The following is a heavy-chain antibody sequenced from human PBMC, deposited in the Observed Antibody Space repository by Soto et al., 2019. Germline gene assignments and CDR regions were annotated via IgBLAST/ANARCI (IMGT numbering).Heavy chain of an antibody. J-gene: IGHJ6*03. CDR2: IYHSGST. V-gene: IGHV4-4*02. D-gene: IGHD3-3*01. CDR1: SGSISSSNW. Sequence: QVQLQESGPGLVKPSGTLSLTCAVSSGSISSSNWWSWVRQPPGKGLEWIGEIYHSGSTNYNPSLKSRVTISVDQSKNQFSLKLSSVTAADTAVYYCARVGTYDFWSGYYYMDVWGKGTTVTVSS. CDR3: ARVGTYDFWSGYYYMDV.